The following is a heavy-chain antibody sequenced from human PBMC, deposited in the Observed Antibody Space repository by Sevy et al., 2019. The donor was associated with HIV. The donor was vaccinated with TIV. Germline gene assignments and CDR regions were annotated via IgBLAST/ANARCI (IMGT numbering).Heavy chain of an antibody. CDR1: GFTLSSHW. J-gene: IGHJ4*01. Sequence: GGSLRLSCAASGFTLSSHWMSWVRQPPGKGLEWVANIKQDGSETFYVDSVKGRFTISRDNAKNSLYLQMNSLRAEDTAVYYCARDYVLHDFWRSYHPRGFDHWGHGIMVTVSS. V-gene: IGHV3-7*01. CDR3: ARDYVLHDFWRSYHPRGFDH. D-gene: IGHD3-3*01. CDR2: IKQDGSET.